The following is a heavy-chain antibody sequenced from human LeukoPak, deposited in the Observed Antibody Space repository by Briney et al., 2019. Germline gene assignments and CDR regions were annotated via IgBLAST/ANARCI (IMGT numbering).Heavy chain of an antibody. CDR3: AGYSSGWFGAFHI. J-gene: IGHJ3*02. V-gene: IGHV3-11*04. CDR2: IISTGGTI. Sequence: GGSLRLSCAASGFTFCDYYMSWIRQAPGKGLEWLSYIISTGGTIYYADSVKGRFTISRDNAKNSLYLQMNSLRAEDTAVYYCAGYSSGWFGAFHIWGQGTMVTVSS. D-gene: IGHD6-19*01. CDR1: GFTFCDYY.